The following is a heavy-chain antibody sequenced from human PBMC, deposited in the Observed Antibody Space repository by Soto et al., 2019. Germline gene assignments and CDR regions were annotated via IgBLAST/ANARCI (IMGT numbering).Heavy chain of an antibody. V-gene: IGHV1-69*02. D-gene: IGHD3-9*01. J-gene: IGHJ4*02. CDR1: GGTFSSYT. Sequence: SVKVSCKASGGTFSSYTISWVRQAPGQGLEWMGRSTPILGIANYAQKFQGRVTITADKSTSTAYMELSSLRSEDTAVYYCASAEYFDILTGYYTITGYFDYWGQGTAVPVSS. CDR2: STPILGIA. CDR3: ASAEYFDILTGYYTITGYFDY.